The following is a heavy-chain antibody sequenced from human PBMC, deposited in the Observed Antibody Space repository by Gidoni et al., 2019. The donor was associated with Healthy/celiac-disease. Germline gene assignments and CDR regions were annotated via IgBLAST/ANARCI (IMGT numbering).Heavy chain of an antibody. V-gene: IGHV3-9*01. CDR3: AKEGSGFDWFSNYYYYYMDV. J-gene: IGHJ6*03. Sequence: EVQLVESGGGLVQPGRSLRLSCAASGFTFDDYAMHWVRQAPGKGLDGVSGISWNSGSIGYADSVKGRFTISRDNAKNSLYLQMNSLRAEDTALYYCAKEGSGFDWFSNYYYYYMDVWGKGTTVTVSS. CDR2: ISWNSGSI. CDR1: GFTFDDYA. D-gene: IGHD3-9*01.